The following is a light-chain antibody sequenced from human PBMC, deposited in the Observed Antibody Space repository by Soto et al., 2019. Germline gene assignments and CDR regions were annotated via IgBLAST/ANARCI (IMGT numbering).Light chain of an antibody. J-gene: IGKJ4*01. CDR3: QQANSVPFT. Sequence: DIQMTQSPSSVSASVGDRVTITCRATQGISRWLVWYQQKPGRAPKLLILASSTLQSGFQSRFSASGSGTDFTLTISNLQPEDFATYYCQQANSVPFTFGGGTKVEIK. CDR2: ASS. CDR1: QGISRW. V-gene: IGKV1-12*01.